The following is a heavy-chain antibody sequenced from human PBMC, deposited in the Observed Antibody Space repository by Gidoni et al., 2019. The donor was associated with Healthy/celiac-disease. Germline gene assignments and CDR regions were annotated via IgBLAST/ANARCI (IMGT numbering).Heavy chain of an antibody. CDR2: ISSSGSTI. J-gene: IGHJ6*02. CDR1: GFTFSDYY. V-gene: IGHV3-11*01. Sequence: QVQLVESGGGLVKPGGSLRLSCAASGFTFSDYYMSWIRQAPGKGLECVSYISSSGSTIYYADSVKGRFTISRDNAKNSLYLQMNSLRAEDTAVYYCARDIVEDYYYYYGMDVWGQGTTVTVSS. CDR3: ARDIVEDYYYYYGMDV. D-gene: IGHD2-15*01.